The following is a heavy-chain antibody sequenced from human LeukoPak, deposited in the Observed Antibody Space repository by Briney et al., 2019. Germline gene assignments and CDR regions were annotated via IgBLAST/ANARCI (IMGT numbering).Heavy chain of an antibody. V-gene: IGHV3-30-3*01. Sequence: GGSLRLSCAASGFTFSSYAMHWVRQAPGKGLEWVAVISYDGSNKYYAVSGKGRFTISRDNSKDTLYLQMNSLRAEDTAVYYCARVNHPIYCSSTSCYADYWGQGTLVTVSS. CDR1: GFTFSSYA. J-gene: IGHJ4*02. CDR2: ISYDGSNK. CDR3: ARVNHPIYCSSTSCYADY. D-gene: IGHD2-2*01.